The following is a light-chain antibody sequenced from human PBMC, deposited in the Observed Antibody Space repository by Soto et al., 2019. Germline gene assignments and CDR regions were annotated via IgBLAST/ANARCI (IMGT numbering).Light chain of an antibody. CDR1: RRITTY. J-gene: IGKJ2*01. Sequence: HMTQSPSSLSASVGDRVTITCRASRRITTYLNWYQQKPGKAPKLLISTAATLQGGVPSRFSGSGSGTDFTLTITTLQPEDFATYFCQQSYSTPYTFGQGTKLEIK. V-gene: IGKV1-39*01. CDR2: TAA. CDR3: QQSYSTPYT.